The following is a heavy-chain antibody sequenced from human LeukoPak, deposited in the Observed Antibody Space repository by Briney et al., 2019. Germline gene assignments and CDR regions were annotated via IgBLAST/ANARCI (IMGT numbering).Heavy chain of an antibody. CDR1: GYIFTSYY. Sequence: ASVKVSCKSSGYIFTSYYIHWVRQAPGQGLEWMGIINPSGGNTIYAQRFQGRVTMTRDMSTTTVNMELSSLRSEDTAVFYCARDRTHYYDSSGYYSRWEYWGQGTLVTVSS. V-gene: IGHV1-46*01. D-gene: IGHD3-22*01. J-gene: IGHJ4*02. CDR2: INPSGGNT. CDR3: ARDRTHYYDSSGYYSRWEY.